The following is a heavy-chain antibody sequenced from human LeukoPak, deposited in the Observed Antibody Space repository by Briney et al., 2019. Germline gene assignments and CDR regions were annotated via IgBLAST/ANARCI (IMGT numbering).Heavy chain of an antibody. D-gene: IGHD6-19*01. CDR1: GFTVSSNY. J-gene: IGHJ6*03. CDR3: ARVDAGYSSGWYYMDV. V-gene: IGHV3-66*01. CDR2: IYSGGSI. Sequence: GGSLRLSCAASGFTVSSNYMSWVRQAPGKGLEWVSVIYSGGSIYYADSVKGRFTISRDNSKNTLYLQMNSLRAEDTAVYYCARVDAGYSSGWYYMDVWGKGTTVTISS.